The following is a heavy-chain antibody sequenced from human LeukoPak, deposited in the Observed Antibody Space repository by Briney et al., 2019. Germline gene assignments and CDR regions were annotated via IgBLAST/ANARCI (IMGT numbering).Heavy chain of an antibody. D-gene: IGHD5-12*01. CDR2: INPSGGST. V-gene: IGHV1-46*01. Sequence: ASVKVSCKASGYTFTTHDINWVRQAPGQGLEWMGIINPSGGSTSYAQKFQGRVTMTRDTSTSTVYMELSSLRSEDTAVYYCARAGFSDYLNDYWGQGTLVTVSS. J-gene: IGHJ4*02. CDR1: GYTFTTHD. CDR3: ARAGFSDYLNDY.